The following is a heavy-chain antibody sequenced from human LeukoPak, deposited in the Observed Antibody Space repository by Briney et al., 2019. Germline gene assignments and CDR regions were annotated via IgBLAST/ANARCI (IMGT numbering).Heavy chain of an antibody. CDR3: AKDGRSFIHDSSGYYPYFDY. CDR2: ISYDGSNK. D-gene: IGHD3-22*01. V-gene: IGHV3-30*18. CDR1: GFTFSSYG. Sequence: GGSLRLSCAASGFTFSSYGMHWVRQAPGKGLEWVAVISYDGSNKYYADSVKGRFTISRDNSKNTLYLQMNSLRAEDTAVYYCAKDGRSFIHDSSGYYPYFDYWGQGTLVTVSS. J-gene: IGHJ4*02.